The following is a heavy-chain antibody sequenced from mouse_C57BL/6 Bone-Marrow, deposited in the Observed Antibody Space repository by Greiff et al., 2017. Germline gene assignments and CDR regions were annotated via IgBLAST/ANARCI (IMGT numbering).Heavy chain of an antibody. D-gene: IGHD2-3*01. J-gene: IGHJ4*01. CDR3: ATLSHYYAMDY. CDR1: GFNFSDYG. CDR2: ISSGSSTI. V-gene: IGHV5-17*01. Sequence: EVQVVASGGGLVKPGGSLKPSCAASGFNFSDYGMHWVRQAPETGLEWVAYISSGSSTISYADTVKGRFTISRDNAKNTLFLQMTSLRSEDTAMNYGATLSHYYAMDYWGQGTSGTVSS.